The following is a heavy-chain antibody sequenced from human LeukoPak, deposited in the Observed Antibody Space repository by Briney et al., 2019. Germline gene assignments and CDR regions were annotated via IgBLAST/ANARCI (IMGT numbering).Heavy chain of an antibody. V-gene: IGHV3-7*03. CDR3: ARLSTCWYGHFDF. CDR2: IKEDGSEK. D-gene: IGHD6-13*01. J-gene: IGHJ4*02. CDR1: GFTSSYNW. Sequence: GGSLRLSCAASGFTSSYNWMSWVRRAPGKGLEWVASIKEDGSEKYYVDSVKGRFTISRDNAKNSLYLQMNSLRAEDTAVYYCARLSTCWYGHFDFWGQGTLVTVSS.